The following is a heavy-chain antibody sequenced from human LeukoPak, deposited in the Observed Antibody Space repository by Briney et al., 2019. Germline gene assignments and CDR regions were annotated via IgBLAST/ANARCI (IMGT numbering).Heavy chain of an antibody. CDR3: ARHTPQVAFVYFFDA. V-gene: IGHV4-59*08. CDR1: GVSMSNFY. J-gene: IGHJ4*02. D-gene: IGHD5-12*01. CDR2: IYYSGAT. Sequence: SETLSPTCTVSGVSMSNFYWSWIRQPPGRGLEWIGSIYYSGATNSNPSLKSRVTVSLNTSKNQFSLKLTSVTAADTAVYYCARHTPQVAFVYFFDAWGQGTLVTVSS.